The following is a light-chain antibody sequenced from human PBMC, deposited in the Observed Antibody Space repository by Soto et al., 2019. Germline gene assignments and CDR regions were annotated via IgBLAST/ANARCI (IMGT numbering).Light chain of an antibody. CDR2: AAS. CDR1: QSISSY. CDR3: LQHNSYPLT. V-gene: IGKV1-17*01. Sequence: DIQMTQAPSSLSACVGDRVTITCRAIQSISSYLNWYQQKPGKAPKLLIYAASSLQSGVPSRFSGSGSGTEFTLTISSLQPEDCATYYCLQHNSYPLTFGGGTKVDIK. J-gene: IGKJ4*01.